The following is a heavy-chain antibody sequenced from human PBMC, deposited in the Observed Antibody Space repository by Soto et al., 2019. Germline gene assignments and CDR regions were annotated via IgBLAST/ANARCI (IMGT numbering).Heavy chain of an antibody. CDR2: IYSGGST. CDR1: GVTVSSNY. D-gene: IGHD3-10*01. Sequence: GGSLRLSCAASGVTVSSNYKRWVRQAPGKGLEWVSVIYSGGSTYYADSVKGRFTISRDNSKNTLYLQMNSLRAEDTAVYYCARYHRSDYIRFDIWGQGTMVTVSS. V-gene: IGHV3-66*01. CDR3: ARYHRSDYIRFDI. J-gene: IGHJ3*02.